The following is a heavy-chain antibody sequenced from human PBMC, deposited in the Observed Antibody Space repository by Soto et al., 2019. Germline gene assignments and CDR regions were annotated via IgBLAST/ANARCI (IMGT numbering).Heavy chain of an antibody. CDR2: LLRSGSST. D-gene: IGHD4-17*01. J-gene: IGHJ5*02. CDR1: GFTFRSYA. CDR3: AKEAVSGDGVWLLDS. V-gene: IGHV3-23*01. Sequence: EVQLLESGGGLVQPGGSLRLSCAASGFTFRSYAMSWARQAPGKGLEWVSSLLRSGSSTYYADSVKGRFTISSDISANSLYLQMDSLRAEDTAVYYCAKEAVSGDGVWLLDSWGQGTVVTVSS.